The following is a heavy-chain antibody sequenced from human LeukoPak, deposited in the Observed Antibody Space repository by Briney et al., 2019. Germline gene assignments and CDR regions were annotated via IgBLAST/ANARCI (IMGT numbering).Heavy chain of an antibody. D-gene: IGHD1-1*01. V-gene: IGHV3-48*01. J-gene: IGHJ3*02. CDR3: ARGLQLEHSSPGAFDI. CDR1: GFTFSSYS. CDR2: ISSSSSTI. Sequence: PGGSLRLSCAASGFTFSSYSMNWVRQAPGKGLEWVSYISSSSSTIYYADSVKGRFTISRDNAKNSLYLQMNSLRAEDTAVYYCARGLQLEHSSPGAFDIWGQGTMVTVSS.